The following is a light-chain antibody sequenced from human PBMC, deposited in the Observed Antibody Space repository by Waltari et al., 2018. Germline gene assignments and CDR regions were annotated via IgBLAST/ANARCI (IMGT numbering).Light chain of an antibody. J-gene: IGLJ2*01. CDR1: TRNLGLYTL. Sequence: QSALTQPASVSGSPGQSITISCTGATRNLGLYTLFSCYQQHPGKVPKLIIFEGVKRPSGVSNRFAGSKSVTPASLTISGLQADDEADYFCASYVNYTTFHVVFGGGTKLTVL. V-gene: IGLV2-23*03. CDR2: EGV. CDR3: ASYVNYTTFHVV.